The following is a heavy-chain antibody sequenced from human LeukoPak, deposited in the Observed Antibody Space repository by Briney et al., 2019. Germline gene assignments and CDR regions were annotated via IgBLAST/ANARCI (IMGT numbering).Heavy chain of an antibody. V-gene: IGHV5-10-1*01. CDR2: IDPSDSYT. Sequence: GESLKISCKGSGYSFTSYWISWVRQMPGKGLEWMGRIDPSDSYTNYSPSFQGHVTISADKSISTAYLQWSSLKASDTAMYYCATTYYGSGRRYYYGMDVWGQGTTVTVSS. D-gene: IGHD3-10*01. CDR1: GYSFTSYW. CDR3: ATTYYGSGRRYYYGMDV. J-gene: IGHJ6*02.